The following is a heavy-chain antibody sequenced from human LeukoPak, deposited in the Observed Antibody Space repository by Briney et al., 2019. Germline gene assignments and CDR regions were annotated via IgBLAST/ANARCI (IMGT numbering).Heavy chain of an antibody. CDR3: ARAYSSSWYFNWFDP. CDR2: VYHSGST. D-gene: IGHD6-13*01. CDR1: GYSISSGYY. Sequence: SETLSLTCTVSGYSISSGYYWGWIRQPPGKGLEWIGSVYHSGSTYYNPSLKSRVTISVDTSKNQFSLKLSSVTAADTAVYYCARAYSSSWYFNWFDPWGQGTLVTVSS. V-gene: IGHV4-38-2*02. J-gene: IGHJ5*02.